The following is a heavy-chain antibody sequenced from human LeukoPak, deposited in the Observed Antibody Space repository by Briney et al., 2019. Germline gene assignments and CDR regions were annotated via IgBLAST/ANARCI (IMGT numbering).Heavy chain of an antibody. CDR3: ARDLSLYSSGWYVY. CDR1: EYTFTDYY. V-gene: IGHV1-18*04. Sequence: GASVKVSCKASEYTFTDYYLHWVRQAPGQGLEWMGWISAYNGNTNYAQKLQGRVTMTTDTSTSTAYMELRSLRSDDTAVYYCARDLSLYSSGWYVYWGQGTLVTVSS. D-gene: IGHD6-19*01. J-gene: IGHJ4*02. CDR2: ISAYNGNT.